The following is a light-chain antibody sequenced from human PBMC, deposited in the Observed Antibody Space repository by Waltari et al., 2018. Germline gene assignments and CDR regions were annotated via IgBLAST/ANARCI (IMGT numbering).Light chain of an antibody. J-gene: IGLJ2*01. Sequence: QSALTQPASVSGSPGQSITISCTGTSSDVGSYNLFSWYQQHPGKAPKLLIYEVSKRPSGFSNRFSGSKSGNTASPTISGLQAEDEADYYCCSYAGSSFVVFGGGTKLTVL. CDR2: EVS. CDR1: SSDVGSYNL. V-gene: IGLV2-23*02. CDR3: CSYAGSSFVV.